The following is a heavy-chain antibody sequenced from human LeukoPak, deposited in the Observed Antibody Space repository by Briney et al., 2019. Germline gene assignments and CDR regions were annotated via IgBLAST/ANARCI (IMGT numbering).Heavy chain of an antibody. CDR3: AKDDSSGYYSTFDC. J-gene: IGHJ4*02. D-gene: IGHD3-22*01. Sequence: PGGSLRLSCAASGFTFSSYGMHWVRQAPGKGLEWVAVIWYDGSNKYYADSVKGRFTISRDNSKNTLYLQMNSLRAEDTAVYYCAKDDSSGYYSTFDCWGQGTLVTVSS. CDR1: GFTFSSYG. CDR2: IWYDGSNK. V-gene: IGHV3-33*06.